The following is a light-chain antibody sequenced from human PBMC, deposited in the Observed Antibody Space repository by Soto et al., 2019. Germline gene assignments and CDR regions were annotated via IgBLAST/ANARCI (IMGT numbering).Light chain of an antibody. CDR1: QSVSSY. CDR3: QQRSNWPS. Sequence: EIVLTQSPATLSLSPGERATLSCRASQSVSSYLAWYQQKPGQAPRLLIYDASNRATATPARFSGSGSGTDFALTISSLEPEDFAFYYCQQRSNWPSFGQGTKVEIK. J-gene: IGKJ1*01. CDR2: DAS. V-gene: IGKV3-11*01.